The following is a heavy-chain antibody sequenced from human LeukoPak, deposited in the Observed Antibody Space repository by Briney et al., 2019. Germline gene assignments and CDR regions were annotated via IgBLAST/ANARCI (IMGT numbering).Heavy chain of an antibody. CDR2: INHSGST. D-gene: IGHD4-23*01. CDR3: ARLGNESFDY. J-gene: IGHJ4*02. V-gene: IGHV4-34*01. CDR1: GGSFSGYY. Sequence: SETLSLTCAVYGGSFSGYYWSWIRQPPGKGLEWIGEINHSGSTNYNPSLKSRVTISVDTSKNQFSLKLSSVTAADTAVYYCARLGNESFDYWGQGTLVTVSS.